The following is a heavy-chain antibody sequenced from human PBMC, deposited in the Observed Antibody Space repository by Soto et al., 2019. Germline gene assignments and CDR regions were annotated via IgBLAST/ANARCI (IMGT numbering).Heavy chain of an antibody. CDR3: ARVAVAAYHFDY. Sequence: EVQLVESGGGLVQPGGSLRLSCAASGFTFSSYWMHWVRQAPGKGLVWVSRINSDGSSTNYADSVKGRFTISRDNAKNTLYLQMNSLRAEDTAVYYCARVAVAAYHFDYWSQGSLVTVSS. CDR1: GFTFSSYW. J-gene: IGHJ4*02. CDR2: INSDGSST. D-gene: IGHD6-19*01. V-gene: IGHV3-74*01.